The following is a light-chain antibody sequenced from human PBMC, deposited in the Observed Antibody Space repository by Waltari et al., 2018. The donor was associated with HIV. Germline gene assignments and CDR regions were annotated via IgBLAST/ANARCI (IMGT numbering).Light chain of an antibody. V-gene: IGLV2-14*03. Sequence: QSALTQPASVSGSPGQSITISCTGTSSDIGGYNYVSWYQQHPGKPPKCLSYDVINRPPGLSDRFSGTKSGSPASLTMSGLQAEDEADYKSASYTARSIPGVCGGGTKLTVV. CDR3: ASYTARSIPGV. CDR1: SSDIGGYNY. CDR2: DVI. J-gene: IGLJ3*02.